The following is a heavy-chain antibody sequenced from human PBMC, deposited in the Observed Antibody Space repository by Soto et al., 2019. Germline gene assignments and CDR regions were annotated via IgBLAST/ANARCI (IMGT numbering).Heavy chain of an antibody. J-gene: IGHJ4*02. Sequence: SETLSLTCTVSGGSISSYYWSWIRQPPGKGLEWIGYIYYSGSTNYNPSLKSRVTISVDKSKTQFSLKLTSVTAADTAVYYCASLYGSGSYFADYWGQGTLVTVSS. CDR3: ASLYGSGSYFADY. V-gene: IGHV4-59*12. CDR2: IYYSGST. D-gene: IGHD3-10*01. CDR1: GGSISSYY.